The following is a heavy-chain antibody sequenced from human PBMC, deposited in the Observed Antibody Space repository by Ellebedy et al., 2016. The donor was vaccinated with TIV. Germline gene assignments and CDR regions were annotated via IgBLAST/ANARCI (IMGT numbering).Heavy chain of an antibody. CDR3: ARIQDPYYYDSSGYYLDY. D-gene: IGHD3-22*01. CDR2: ISSSSSTI. CDR1: GFTFSSYS. V-gene: IGHV3-48*04. Sequence: GGSLRLXCAASGFTFSSYSMNWVRQAPGKGLEWVSYISSSSSTIYYADSVKGRFTISRDNAKNSLYLQMNSLRAEDTAVYYCARIQDPYYYDSSGYYLDYWGQGTLVTVSS. J-gene: IGHJ4*02.